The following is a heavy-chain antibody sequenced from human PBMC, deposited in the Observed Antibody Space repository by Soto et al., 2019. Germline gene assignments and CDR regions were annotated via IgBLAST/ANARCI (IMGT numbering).Heavy chain of an antibody. Sequence: QAGGSLRLSCAASGFTFSSDWMSWVRQAPGKGLEWVANIKQDGSEKHYVDSVKGRFTISRDNAKNSLYLQMNSLRAEDTAVYYCARNYGMDVWGQGTTVTVSS. J-gene: IGHJ6*02. CDR1: GFTFSSDW. CDR3: ARNYGMDV. V-gene: IGHV3-7*05. CDR2: IKQDGSEK.